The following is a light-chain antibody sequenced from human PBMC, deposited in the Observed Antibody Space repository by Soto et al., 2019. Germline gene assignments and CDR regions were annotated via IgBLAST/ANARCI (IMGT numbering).Light chain of an antibody. CDR1: QSILDRSKNKYY. J-gene: IGKJ1*01. CDR3: QQYFTSPWT. V-gene: IGKV4-1*01. CDR2: WAS. Sequence: DIVMTQSPDSLAVSLGERATFNCKSSQSILDRSKNKYYLAWYQQKSGQPPKLLLYWASLRESGVPDRFTGRGSGTDFTLTISSLQAEDLSVYYCQQYFTSPWTFGQGTKVEI.